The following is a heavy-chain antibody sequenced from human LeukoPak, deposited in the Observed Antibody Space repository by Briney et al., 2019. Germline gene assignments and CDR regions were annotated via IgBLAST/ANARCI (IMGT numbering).Heavy chain of an antibody. CDR2: IKQDGSEK. J-gene: IGHJ4*02. CDR3: ARDYAATTVVTPSLRDY. V-gene: IGHV3-7*01. Sequence: GGSLRLSCAASGFTFSSYWMSWVRQAPGKGLEWVANIKQDGSEKYYVDSVKGRFTISRDNAKNSLYLQMNSLRAEDTAVYYCARDYAATTVVTPSLRDYWGQGTLVTVSS. CDR1: GFTFSSYW. D-gene: IGHD4-23*01.